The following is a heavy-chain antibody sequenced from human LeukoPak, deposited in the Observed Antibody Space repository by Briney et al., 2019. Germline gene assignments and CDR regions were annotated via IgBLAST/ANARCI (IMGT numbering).Heavy chain of an antibody. Sequence: GGSLRLSCAASGFTVSSNYMSWVRQAPGKGLGWVSVIYSGGSTYYADSVKGRFTISRDNSKNTLYLQMNSLRAEDTAVYYCARARGYSGYDSLDYWGQGTLVTVSS. D-gene: IGHD5-12*01. CDR3: ARARGYSGYDSLDY. V-gene: IGHV3-53*01. CDR1: GFTVSSNY. J-gene: IGHJ4*02. CDR2: IYSGGST.